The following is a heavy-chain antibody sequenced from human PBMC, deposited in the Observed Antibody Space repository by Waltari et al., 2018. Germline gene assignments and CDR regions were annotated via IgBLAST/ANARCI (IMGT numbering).Heavy chain of an antibody. CDR3: ARGAGSGSYWAADY. J-gene: IGHJ4*02. CDR1: GFTFDDYT. V-gene: IGHV3-43*01. D-gene: IGHD1-26*01. CDR2: ISWDGGST. Sequence: EVQLVESGGVVVQPGGSLRLSCAASGFTFDDYTMHWVRQAPGKGLEWVSLISWDGGSTYYADSVKGRFTISRDNSKNSLYLQMNSPRTEDTALYYCARGAGSGSYWAADYWGQGTLVTVSS.